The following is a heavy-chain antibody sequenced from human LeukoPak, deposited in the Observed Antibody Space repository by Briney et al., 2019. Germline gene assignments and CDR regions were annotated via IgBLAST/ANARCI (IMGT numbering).Heavy chain of an antibody. Sequence: PSETLSLTCTVSGGSISSYYWSWIRQPPGKALEWIGYIYYTGKTYYNPSLEGRVTILVDTSRNHFSVKLSSVTAAGTAVYYCARSQNYYGSGDYWSQGTLVTVSS. V-gene: IGHV4-59*01. CDR2: IYYTGKT. CDR3: ARSQNYYGSGDY. J-gene: IGHJ4*02. CDR1: GGSISSYY. D-gene: IGHD3-10*01.